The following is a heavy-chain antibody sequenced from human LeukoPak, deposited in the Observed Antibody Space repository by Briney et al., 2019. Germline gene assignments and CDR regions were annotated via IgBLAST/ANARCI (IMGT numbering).Heavy chain of an antibody. Sequence: GESLKISCAASGFTFSSYAMSWVRQAPGKGLEWVSAISDSGGSTYYADSVKGRFTISRDTSKNTLFLQMNSLRVEDTAVYYCAVGDYADYWGQGTLVTVSS. CDR1: GFTFSSYA. D-gene: IGHD2-15*01. CDR2: ISDSGGST. CDR3: AVGDYADY. J-gene: IGHJ4*02. V-gene: IGHV3-23*01.